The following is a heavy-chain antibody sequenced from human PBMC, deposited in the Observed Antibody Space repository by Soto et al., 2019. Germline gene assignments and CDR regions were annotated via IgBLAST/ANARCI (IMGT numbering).Heavy chain of an antibody. Sequence: SETLSLTCAVSGYSISSGYYWGWIRQPPGKGLEWIGTIYHSGSTYYNPSLKSRVTISVDTSKNQFSLNLSSVTAADTAVYYCARRRQGDWIDSWGQGTLVTVSS. CDR1: GYSISSGYY. CDR2: IYHSGST. V-gene: IGHV4-38-2*01. CDR3: ARRRQGDWIDS. J-gene: IGHJ5*01.